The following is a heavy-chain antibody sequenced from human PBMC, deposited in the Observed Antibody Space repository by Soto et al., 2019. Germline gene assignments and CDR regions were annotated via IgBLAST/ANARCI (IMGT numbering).Heavy chain of an antibody. V-gene: IGHV3-21*01. Sequence: GGSLRLSCAASGFTFSSYSMNWVRQAPGKGLEWVSSISSSSSYIYYADSVKGRFTISRDNAKNSLYLQMNSLRAEDTAVYYCARDLITMIVATHDAFDIWGQGTMVTVSS. CDR3: ARDLITMIVATHDAFDI. CDR1: GFTFSSYS. CDR2: ISSSSSYI. J-gene: IGHJ3*02. D-gene: IGHD3-22*01.